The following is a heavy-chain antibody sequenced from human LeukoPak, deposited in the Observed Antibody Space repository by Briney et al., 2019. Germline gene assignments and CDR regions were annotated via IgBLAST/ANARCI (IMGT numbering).Heavy chain of an antibody. J-gene: IGHJ3*02. CDR2: INHSGST. CDR1: GGSFSGYY. D-gene: IGHD3-16*01. CDR3: ARERGGPRGRRDFPRAFDI. Sequence: SETLSLTYAVYGGSFSGYYWSWIRQPPGKGLEWIGEINHSGSTNYNPSLKSRVTISVDTSKNQFSLKLSSVTAADTAVYYCARERGGPRGRRDFPRAFDIWVQGTMVTVSS. V-gene: IGHV4-34*01.